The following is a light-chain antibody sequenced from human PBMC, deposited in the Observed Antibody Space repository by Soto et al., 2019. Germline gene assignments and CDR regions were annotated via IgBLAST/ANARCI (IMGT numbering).Light chain of an antibody. V-gene: IGKV3-20*01. CDR1: QSLSNNIY. CDR2: GAS. J-gene: IGKJ5*01. CDR3: QQYGNSPPAIT. Sequence: EIVLTPSPGTLSLSPVERATLSCRASQSLSNNIYLAWYQQKPGQAPRLLIYGASSRATGIPNRFSGSGSGTDFTLTISRLEPEDFAVYYCQQYGNSPPAITFDQGTRLEI.